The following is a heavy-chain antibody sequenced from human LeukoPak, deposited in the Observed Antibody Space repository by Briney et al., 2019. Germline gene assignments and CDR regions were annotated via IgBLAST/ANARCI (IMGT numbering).Heavy chain of an antibody. CDR1: GFTFNNYA. CDR3: ARDYADYVGYFFFDY. Sequence: SGRSLRLSRAASGFTFNNYAMNWVRQAPGKGLECVSSISGVGETTYYADSAKGRFTISRDNSQNTLYLQMNSLRAEDTAVYYCARDYADYVGYFFFDYWGQGTLVTVSS. D-gene: IGHD4-17*01. V-gene: IGHV3-23*01. CDR2: ISGVGETT. J-gene: IGHJ4*02.